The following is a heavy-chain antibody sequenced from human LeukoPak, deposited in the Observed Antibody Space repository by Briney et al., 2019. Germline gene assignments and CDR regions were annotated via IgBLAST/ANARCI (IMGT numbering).Heavy chain of an antibody. D-gene: IGHD3-22*01. CDR1: GGTFSSYA. J-gene: IGHJ5*02. V-gene: IGHV1-69*13. CDR3: ARGERLYYYESRKFDP. CDR2: IILIFGTA. Sequence: ASVKVSCKASGGTFSSYAISWVRQAPGQGLEWMGGIILIFGTANYAQKFQGRVTITADESTSTAYMELSSLRSEDTAVYYCARGERLYYYESRKFDPWGQGTLVTVSS.